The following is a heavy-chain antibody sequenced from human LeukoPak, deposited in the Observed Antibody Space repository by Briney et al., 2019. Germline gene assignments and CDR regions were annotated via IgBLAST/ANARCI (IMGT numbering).Heavy chain of an antibody. CDR1: GFTVSSNY. V-gene: IGHV3-53*01. D-gene: IGHD6-19*01. CDR3: ARGPNSSGFDY. J-gene: IGHJ4*02. CDR2: IYSGGST. Sequence: PGGSLRLSCAASGFTVSSNYMSWVRQAPGKGLEWVSVIYSGGSTYSADSVKGRFTISRDNSKNTLYLQMNSLRAEDTAVYYCARGPNSSGFDYWGQGTLVTVSS.